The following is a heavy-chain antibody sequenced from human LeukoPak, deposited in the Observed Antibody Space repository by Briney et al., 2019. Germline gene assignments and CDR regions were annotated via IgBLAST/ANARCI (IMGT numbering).Heavy chain of an antibody. J-gene: IGHJ4*02. CDR2: IKQDGSDR. CDR1: GFTFRNYW. D-gene: IGHD6-19*01. Sequence: GGSLRLSCAASGFTFRNYWMSWVRQAPGTGLEWVANIKQDGSDRNYVTSVRGRFTISRDNAESSLYLQMNSLRVEDTAVYYRVRNLAVAGTCFDSWGQGTLVTVSS. CDR3: VRNLAVAGTCFDS. V-gene: IGHV3-7*03.